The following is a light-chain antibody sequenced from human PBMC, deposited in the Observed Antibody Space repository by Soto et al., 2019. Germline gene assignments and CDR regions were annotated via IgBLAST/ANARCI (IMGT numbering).Light chain of an antibody. V-gene: IGKV1-5*03. CDR1: QSITTW. Sequence: DIQMTQSPSTLSASVGDRVTITCRASQSITTWSAWYQQKPGKAPKLLIYKATNLQSGVPSRFSGSGSGTEFSLTISSLQPDDFATYYCQRYSDYQYIFGQGTKLEIK. J-gene: IGKJ2*01. CDR2: KAT. CDR3: QRYSDYQYI.